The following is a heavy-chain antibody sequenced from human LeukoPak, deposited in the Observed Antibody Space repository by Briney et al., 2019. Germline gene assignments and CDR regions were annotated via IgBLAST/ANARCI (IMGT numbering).Heavy chain of an antibody. CDR3: ARDNNGWLDY. D-gene: IGHD6-19*01. J-gene: IGHJ4*02. CDR2: IGRAGDT. CDR1: GFTFSSYD. V-gene: IGHV3-13*01. Sequence: PGGSLRLSCAASGFTFSSYDIHWVRQATGKGLEWVSGIGRAGDTYYPGSVKGRFTVSRDNAKNTLYLQMNSLRADDTAVYYCARDNNGWLDYWGQGTLVTVSS.